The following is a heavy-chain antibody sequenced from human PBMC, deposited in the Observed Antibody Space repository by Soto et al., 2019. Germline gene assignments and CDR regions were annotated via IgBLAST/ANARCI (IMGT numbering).Heavy chain of an antibody. D-gene: IGHD1-20*01. CDR3: AKRRAITGTVESPFDY. V-gene: IGHV3-23*01. CDR1: GFTFSSYA. J-gene: IGHJ4*02. CDR2: ISGSGGST. Sequence: GGSLRLSCAASGFTFSSYAMSWVRQAPGKGLEWVSAISGSGGSTYYADSVKGRFTISRDNSKNTLYLQMNSLRAEDTAVYYCAKRRAITGTVESPFDYWGQGTLVTVSS.